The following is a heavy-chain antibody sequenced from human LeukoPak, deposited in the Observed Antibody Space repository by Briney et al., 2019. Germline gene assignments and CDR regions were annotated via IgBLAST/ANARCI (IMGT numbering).Heavy chain of an antibody. Sequence: PGGSLRLSCAASGFTFSSYWMHWVRQAPGKGLVWVSRINSDGSSTSYADSVKGRFTISRDNAKNTLYLQMNSLRAEDTAVYYCARDSMVGGPRGVYYYSGMDFWGKGTTVTVS. D-gene: IGHD3-10*02. J-gene: IGHJ6*04. V-gene: IGHV3-74*01. CDR1: GFTFSSYW. CDR2: INSDGSST. CDR3: ARDSMVGGPRGVYYYSGMDF.